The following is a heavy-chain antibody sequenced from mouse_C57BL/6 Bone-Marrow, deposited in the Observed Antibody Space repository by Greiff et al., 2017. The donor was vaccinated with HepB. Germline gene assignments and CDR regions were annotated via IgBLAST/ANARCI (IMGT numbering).Heavy chain of an antibody. V-gene: IGHV1-72*01. J-gene: IGHJ4*01. D-gene: IGHD1-1*01. CDR2: IDPNSGGT. CDR1: GYTFTSYW. CDR3: APYYYGSSYPDYYAMDY. Sequence: QVQLQQPGAELVKPGASVKLSCKASGYTFTSYWMHWVKQRPGRGLEWIGRIDPNSGGTKYNEKFKSKATLTVDTPSITAYMQLSSLTSEDSAVYYCAPYYYGSSYPDYYAMDYWGKGTSVTVSS.